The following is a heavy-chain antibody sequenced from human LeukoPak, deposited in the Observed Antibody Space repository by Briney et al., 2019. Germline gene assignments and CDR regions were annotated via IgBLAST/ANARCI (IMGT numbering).Heavy chain of an antibody. D-gene: IGHD5-18*01. CDR1: GGTXSSSA. CDR3: ARDQGLTAPPPYGLDV. J-gene: IGHJ6*02. CDR2: IIPVLNIT. Sequence: ASVKVSCKTSGGTXSSSAITWVRQAPGQGLEWMGRIIPVLNITRYTQKFQGRVTITADTSTSTVYMELSSLRSEETAVYYCARDQGLTAPPPYGLDVWGQGTTVIVSS. V-gene: IGHV1-69*04.